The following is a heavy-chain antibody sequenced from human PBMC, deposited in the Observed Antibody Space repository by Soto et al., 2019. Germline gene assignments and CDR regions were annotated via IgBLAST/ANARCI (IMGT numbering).Heavy chain of an antibody. V-gene: IGHV1-69*06. J-gene: IGHJ4*02. CDR3: AREVMYYDSSGYYFDY. D-gene: IGHD3-22*01. CDR1: VGTFSSYA. Sequence: SVKVSCKASVGTFSSYAISWVRQAPGQGLEWMGGIIPIFGTANYAQKFQGRVTITADKSTSTAYMELSSLRSEDTAVYYCAREVMYYDSSGYYFDYWGQGTLVTVSS. CDR2: IIPIFGTA.